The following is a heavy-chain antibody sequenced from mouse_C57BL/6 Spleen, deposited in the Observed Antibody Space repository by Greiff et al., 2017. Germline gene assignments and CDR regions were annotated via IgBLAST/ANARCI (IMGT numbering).Heavy chain of an antibody. D-gene: IGHD2-3*01. CDR1: GYTFTSYW. V-gene: IGHV1-64*01. CDR2: IHPNSGST. CDR3: ARSYDGYYVGYWYFDV. Sequence: QVQLQQPGAELVKPGASVKLSCKASGYTFTSYWMHWVKQRPGQGLEWIGMIHPNSGSTNYNEKFKSKDTLTVDKSSSTAYMQLSSLTSEDSAVYYCARSYDGYYVGYWYFDVWGTGTTVTVSS. J-gene: IGHJ1*03.